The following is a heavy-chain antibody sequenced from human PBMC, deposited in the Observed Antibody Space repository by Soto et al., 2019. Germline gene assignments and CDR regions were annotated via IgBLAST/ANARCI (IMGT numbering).Heavy chain of an antibody. Sequence: PGESVKISCHGSRYNFDSFWIGWVPHMPGEGLEWMGLIYPGDSDTRYNPSFQGQVTMSADKSTGTVYLQWSSLKASDTAIYYCARHGSIGARLNYFDPWGQGTQVTVSS. CDR1: RYNFDSFW. J-gene: IGHJ5*02. D-gene: IGHD6-6*01. CDR2: IYPGDSDT. V-gene: IGHV5-51*01. CDR3: ARHGSIGARLNYFDP.